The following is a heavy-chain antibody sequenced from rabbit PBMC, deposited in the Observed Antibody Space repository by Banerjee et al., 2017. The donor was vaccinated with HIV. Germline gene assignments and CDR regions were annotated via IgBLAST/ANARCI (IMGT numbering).Heavy chain of an antibody. J-gene: IGHJ3*01. Sequence: QSLEESGGGLVKPGGTLTLTCKASGIDFSSYYHMCWVRQAPGKGLEWIACIYIDNGDTYYASWAKGRFTISKTSSTTVTLQMTSLTAADTATYFCARRGTNNSGFARLDIWGQGTLVTVS. CDR2: IYIDNGDT. V-gene: IGHV1S40*01. D-gene: IGHD1-1*01. CDR3: ARRGTNNSGFARLDI. CDR1: GIDFSSYYH.